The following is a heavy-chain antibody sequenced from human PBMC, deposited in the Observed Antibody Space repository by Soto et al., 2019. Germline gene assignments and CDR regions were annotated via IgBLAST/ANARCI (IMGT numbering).Heavy chain of an antibody. J-gene: IGHJ4*02. D-gene: IGHD3-16*01. CDR2: ISDGDGAT. CDR1: GFVFSDYA. Sequence: GGSLRLSCAASGFVFSDYAMTWVRQAPGKGLEWVSDISDGDGATHYADSVKGRFTISRDDSKNTLYLQLDSLRAEDAAVYYCAKGRTFFDFWGQGTLVTVSS. V-gene: IGHV3-23*01. CDR3: AKGRTFFDF.